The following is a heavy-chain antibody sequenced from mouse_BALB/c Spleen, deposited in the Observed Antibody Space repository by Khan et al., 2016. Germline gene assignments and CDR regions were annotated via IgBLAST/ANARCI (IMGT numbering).Heavy chain of an antibody. Sequence: QVQLQQSGPGLVQPSQSLSITCTVSGFSLTSYGVHWVRQSPGKGLEWLGVIWSGGSTDYNAAFISRLSISKDNSKSQVFFKMNSLQANDTAIYYCARRGNYYGSSYLYAMDYWGQGTSVTVSS. CDR2: IWSGGST. V-gene: IGHV2-2*02. CDR1: GFSLTSYG. J-gene: IGHJ4*01. D-gene: IGHD1-1*01. CDR3: ARRGNYYGSSYLYAMDY.